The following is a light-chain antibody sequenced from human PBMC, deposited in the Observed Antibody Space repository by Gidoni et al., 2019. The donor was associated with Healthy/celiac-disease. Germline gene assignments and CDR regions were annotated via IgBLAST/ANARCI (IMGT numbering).Light chain of an antibody. CDR2: SNN. CDR1: SSNIGSNT. Sequence: SVLTQPPSASGTPGPRVTISCSGSSSNIGSNTVNWYQQLPGTAPKLLIYSNNQRPSGVPDRFSGSKSGTSASLAISGLQSEDEADYYCAAWDDSLNGPYVFGTGTKVTVL. V-gene: IGLV1-44*01. CDR3: AAWDDSLNGPYV. J-gene: IGLJ1*01.